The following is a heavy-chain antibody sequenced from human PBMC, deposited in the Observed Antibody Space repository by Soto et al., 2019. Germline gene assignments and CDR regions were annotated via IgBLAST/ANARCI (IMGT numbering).Heavy chain of an antibody. CDR2: IYYSGST. CDR1: GGSISPYD. CDR3: ARHDPGGFDY. J-gene: IGHJ4*02. D-gene: IGHD3-10*01. Sequence: SETLSLTCTVSGGSISPYDWSWIRQPPGKGLEWIGYIYYSGSTNYNPSLKSRVTISVDTSKNQFSLKLSSVTAADTAVYYCARHDPGGFDYWGQGTLVTVSS. V-gene: IGHV4-59*08.